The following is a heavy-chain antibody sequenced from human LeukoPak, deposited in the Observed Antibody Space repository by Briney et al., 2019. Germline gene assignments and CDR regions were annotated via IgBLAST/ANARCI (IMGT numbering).Heavy chain of an antibody. CDR1: GLSVSSNF. V-gene: IGHV3-53*01. Sequence: GGSLRLSCAATGLSVSSNFMSWVRQAPGKGLEWVSVIYGGGSTYYADSVKGRFTISRDTPKNTLYLQMNSLRVEDTAVYYCARWPVGWYGEDSWGQGTLVTVFS. CDR3: ARWPVGWYGEDS. D-gene: IGHD6-19*01. CDR2: IYGGGST. J-gene: IGHJ4*02.